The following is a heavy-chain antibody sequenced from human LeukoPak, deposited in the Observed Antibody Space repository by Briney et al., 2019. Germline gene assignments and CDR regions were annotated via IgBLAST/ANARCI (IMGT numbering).Heavy chain of an antibody. D-gene: IGHD6-13*01. CDR3: AGGPAAAGSSFYYYMDV. CDR1: GYTFSGYY. Sequence: ASVKVSCKASGYTFSGYYMHWVRQAPGQGLEWMGWINPNSGGTNYAQKFQGRVTMTRDTSISTAYMGLSSLTSDDTAVYFCAGGPAAAGSSFYYYMDVWGKGTTVTVSS. CDR2: INPNSGGT. J-gene: IGHJ6*03. V-gene: IGHV1-2*02.